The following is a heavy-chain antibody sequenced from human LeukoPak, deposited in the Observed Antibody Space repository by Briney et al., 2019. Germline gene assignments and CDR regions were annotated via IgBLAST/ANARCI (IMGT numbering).Heavy chain of an antibody. CDR1: GESFRGYY. CDR3: ARDPFEWPHYYMDV. D-gene: IGHD3-9*01. V-gene: IGHV4-34*01. J-gene: IGHJ6*03. Sequence: SETLSLTCAVYGESFRGYYWTWIRQTPGKGLEWIGEIDHIGRTSYNPSLKSRVTISVDTSKNQFSLKLSSVTAADTAVYYCARDPFEWPHYYMDVWGKGTTVTISS. CDR2: IDHIGRT.